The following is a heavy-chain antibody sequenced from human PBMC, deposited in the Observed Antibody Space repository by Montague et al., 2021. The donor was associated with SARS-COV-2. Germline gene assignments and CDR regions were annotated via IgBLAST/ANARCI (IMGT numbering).Heavy chain of an antibody. J-gene: IGHJ4*02. V-gene: IGHV4-34*01. CDR1: GGSFSGYC. CDR2: INHSGST. D-gene: IGHD3-22*01. Sequence: SETLSLTCAVYGGSFSGYCWSWIRQPPGKGLEWIGEINHSGSTKYNPSLKSRVTISVDTSKNQFSLKLGSVTAADTAVYYCARGTKRVLTYDYDSSGYASDYWGQGTLVTVSS. CDR3: ARGTKRVLTYDYDSSGYASDY.